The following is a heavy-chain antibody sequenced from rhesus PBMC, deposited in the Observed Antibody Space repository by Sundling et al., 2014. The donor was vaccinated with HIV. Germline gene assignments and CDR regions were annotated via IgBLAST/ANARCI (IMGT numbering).Heavy chain of an antibody. CDR3: VKNGMVVVATPHFDY. D-gene: IGHD2-21*01. V-gene: IGHV3-103*01. CDR2: INSGGDKT. Sequence: EVHLVETGGGLVQPGGSLRLSCAASGFNFNNYGMNWVRQAPGKGLEWVSGINSGGDKTYYVDSVKGRFIISRDNSKNTLSLQMNSLRAGDTAVYYCVKNGMVVVATPHFDYWGQGVLVTVSS. CDR1: GFNFNNYG. J-gene: IGHJ4*01.